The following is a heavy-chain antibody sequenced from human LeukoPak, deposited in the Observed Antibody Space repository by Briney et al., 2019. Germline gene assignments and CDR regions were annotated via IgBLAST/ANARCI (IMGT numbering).Heavy chain of an antibody. J-gene: IGHJ6*03. CDR1: GGTFSSYA. V-gene: IGHV1-69*13. Sequence: GASVKVSCKASGGTFSSYAISWVRQAPGQGLEWMGGSIPIFGTANYAQKFQGRVTITADESTSTAYMELSSLRSEGTAVYYCARDLCSSTSCYFREHYYMDVWGKGTTVTISS. CDR2: SIPIFGTA. D-gene: IGHD2-2*01. CDR3: ARDLCSSTSCYFREHYYMDV.